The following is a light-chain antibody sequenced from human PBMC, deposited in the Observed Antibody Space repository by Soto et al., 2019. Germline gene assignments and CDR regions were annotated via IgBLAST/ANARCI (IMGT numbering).Light chain of an antibody. Sequence: EIVLTQSPATLSLSPGERATLSCRASQIVSSYLALYQHKPGQAPSLLIYYASNRATGIPARFSGSGSGTVFPLTISGLEPKDFAVYYCQQRSNWPMYTFGQGPKLQIQ. J-gene: IGKJ2*01. V-gene: IGKV3-11*01. CDR2: YAS. CDR3: QQRSNWPMYT. CDR1: QIVSSY.